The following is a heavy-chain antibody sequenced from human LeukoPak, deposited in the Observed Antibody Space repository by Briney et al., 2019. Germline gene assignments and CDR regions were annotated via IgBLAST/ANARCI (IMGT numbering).Heavy chain of an antibody. CDR2: IYHSGST. Sequence: SETLSLTCAVSGGSIKSNNWWSWVRQPPGKGLEWIGEIYHSGSTNYNPSLESRVTVSVDKSKNQFSLDLSSVTAADTAVYYCARASGRDGYIWGQGTLVTVSS. D-gene: IGHD5-24*01. CDR1: GGSIKSNNW. J-gene: IGHJ4*02. V-gene: IGHV4-4*02. CDR3: ARASGRDGYI.